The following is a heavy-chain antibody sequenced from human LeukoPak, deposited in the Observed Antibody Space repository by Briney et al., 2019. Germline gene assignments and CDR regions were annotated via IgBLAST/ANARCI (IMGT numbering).Heavy chain of an antibody. CDR1: RDSVSTNSAA. J-gene: IGHJ4*02. Sequence: SQTLSLTSAISRDSVSTNSAAWHWIRQSPSRGLECLGRTYYRSKWYNDYAVSVKSRITINPDTSKNQFSLQLNSVTPEDTAVYYCARVGEQWLVFFDYWGQGTLVTVSS. D-gene: IGHD6-19*01. CDR3: ARVGEQWLVFFDY. V-gene: IGHV6-1*01. CDR2: TYYRSKWYN.